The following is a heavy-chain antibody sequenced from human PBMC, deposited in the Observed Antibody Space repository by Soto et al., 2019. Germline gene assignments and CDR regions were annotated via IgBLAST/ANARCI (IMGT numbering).Heavy chain of an antibody. J-gene: IGHJ4*02. CDR1: GGTFSSYT. CDR3: ARDISYGAARPY. V-gene: IGHV1-69*08. Sequence: QVQLVQSGAEVKKPGSSVKVSCKASGGTFSSYTISWVRQAPGQGLEWMGRIIPILGTANYAQKFQGRVTIXADXSTSTAYMELSSLRSEDTAVYYCARDISYGAARPYWGQGTLVTVSS. CDR2: IIPILGTA. D-gene: IGHD6-6*01.